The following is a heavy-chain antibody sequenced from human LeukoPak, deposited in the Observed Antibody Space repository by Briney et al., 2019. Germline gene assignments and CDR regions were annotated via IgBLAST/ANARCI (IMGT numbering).Heavy chain of an antibody. J-gene: IGHJ5*02. CDR1: GFTFNTCL. Sequence: PGGSLRLSCAASGFTFNTCLMHWVRQAPGKGLEWVAVISYDGSDKYYADSVNGRFTISRDNSKNTLYLQMNSLRVEDTAVYYCARDRNAYCNGGNCYSGSHWFDPWGQGTLVTVSS. D-gene: IGHD2-15*01. CDR2: ISYDGSDK. V-gene: IGHV3-30*03. CDR3: ARDRNAYCNGGNCYSGSHWFDP.